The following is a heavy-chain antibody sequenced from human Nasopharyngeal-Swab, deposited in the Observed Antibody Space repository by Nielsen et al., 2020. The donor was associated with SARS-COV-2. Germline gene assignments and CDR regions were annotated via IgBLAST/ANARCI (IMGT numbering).Heavy chain of an antibody. CDR3: AGESRGVAAAIGNYYYGMDV. D-gene: IGHD6-13*01. J-gene: IGHJ6*02. Sequence: SETLSLTCAVSGGSTSSSNWWSWVRQPPGKGLVWIGEIYHSGSTNYNPSLKSRVTISVDKSKNQFSLKLSSVTAADTAVYYCAGESRGVAAAIGNYYYGMDVWGQGTTVTVSS. V-gene: IGHV4-4*02. CDR1: GGSTSSSNW. CDR2: IYHSGST.